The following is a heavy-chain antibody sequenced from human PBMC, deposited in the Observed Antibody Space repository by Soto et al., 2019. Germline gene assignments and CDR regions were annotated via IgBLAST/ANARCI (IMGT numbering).Heavy chain of an antibody. J-gene: IGHJ4*01. CDR2: IYYSGST. D-gene: IGHD3-22*01. CDR3: ARDSPYDSSGYPQVLDD. CDR1: GGSISSYY. Sequence: SETLSLTCTVSGGSISSYYWSWIRQPPGKGLEWIGYIYYSGSTNYNPSLKSRVTLSVDTSKTQFSLKLSSVTAADTDVYYCARDSPYDSSGYPQVLDDWGQGTLVTVSS. V-gene: IGHV4-59*01.